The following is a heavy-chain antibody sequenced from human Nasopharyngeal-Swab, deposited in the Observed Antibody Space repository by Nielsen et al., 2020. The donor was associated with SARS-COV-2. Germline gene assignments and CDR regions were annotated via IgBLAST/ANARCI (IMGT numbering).Heavy chain of an antibody. CDR2: VSSTSSYI. CDR1: GFTFSSYS. V-gene: IGHV3-21*01. J-gene: IGHJ2*01. Sequence: GGSLRPSCAPSGFTFSSYSMNWVRQAPGKGLEWVSSVSSTSSYIYYADSLKGRFTISRDNAKTSLYLQLNSLRAEDTAVYYCARDPLSSWQAIGNGYFDLWGRGTLVTVSS. CDR3: ARDPLSSWQAIGNGYFDL. D-gene: IGHD6-13*01.